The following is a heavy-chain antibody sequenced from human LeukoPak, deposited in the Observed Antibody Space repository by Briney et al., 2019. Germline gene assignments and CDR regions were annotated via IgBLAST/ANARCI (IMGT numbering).Heavy chain of an antibody. CDR2: INPSSCST. V-gene: IGHV1-46*01. D-gene: IGHD6-6*01. J-gene: IGHJ1*01. CDR1: GCTFTYYY. CDR3: ATIAASDAEYFQH. Sequence: SSVHVSCKASGCTFTYYYMHWVRQAPGQRLEWMGIINPSSCSTSYAQKFQCRVTMTKDTSTSTVYMYVSSLRSDDTAVYYCATIAASDAEYFQHWGQGTLVTVSS.